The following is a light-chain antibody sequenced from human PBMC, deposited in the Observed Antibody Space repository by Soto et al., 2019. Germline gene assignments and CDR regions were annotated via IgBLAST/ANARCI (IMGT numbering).Light chain of an antibody. Sequence: SYELTQPPSVSVSPGQTASITCSGDKLGDEYACWYQQKPGQSPVLVVYQDTKRPSGIPERFSGSNSGNTATLTISGTQAMDEADYYCQAWDSSTAHHVFGTGTKVTVL. J-gene: IGLJ1*01. V-gene: IGLV3-1*01. CDR3: QAWDSSTAHHV. CDR1: KLGDEY. CDR2: QDT.